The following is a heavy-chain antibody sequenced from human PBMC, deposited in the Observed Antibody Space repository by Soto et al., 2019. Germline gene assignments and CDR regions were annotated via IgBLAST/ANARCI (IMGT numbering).Heavy chain of an antibody. CDR1: GGTFSSYA. CDR3: ARVYYDSSAPSFGAFDI. J-gene: IGHJ3*02. Sequence: VASVKVSCKASGGTFSSYAISWVRQAPGQGLEWMGGIIPIFGTANYAQKFQGRVTITADKSTSTAYMELSSLRSEDTAVYYCARVYYDSSAPSFGAFDIWGQGTMVTVSS. D-gene: IGHD3-22*01. CDR2: IIPIFGTA. V-gene: IGHV1-69*06.